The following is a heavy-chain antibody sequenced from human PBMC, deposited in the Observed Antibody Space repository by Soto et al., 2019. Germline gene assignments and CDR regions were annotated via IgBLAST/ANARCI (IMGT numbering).Heavy chain of an antibody. Sequence: SETLCLTCAVSGDSISSNSHYWGWLRQPPGKGLESIANIYYDGNTYYSPSLKSRVTISVDTSKNQFSLKLSSVTAADTAVYYCVRLRSGSYDTPELLQLCGQGTLDIVSS. J-gene: IGHJ1*01. CDR3: VRLRSGSYDTPELLQL. V-gene: IGHV4-39*01. D-gene: IGHD1-26*01. CDR2: IYYDGNT. CDR1: GDSISSNSHY.